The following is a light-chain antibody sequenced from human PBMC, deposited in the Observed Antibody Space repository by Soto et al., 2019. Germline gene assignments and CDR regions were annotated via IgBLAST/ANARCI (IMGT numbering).Light chain of an antibody. Sequence: QSVLTQSPSASASLGASVKLTCTLSSGHSSYAIAWHQQQPEKGPRYLMKLNSDGSHSKGDGIPDRFSGSSSGAERYLTISSLKSEEEADYYCQTWGTGIWVFGGGTKLTVL. CDR1: SGHSSYA. J-gene: IGLJ3*02. CDR3: QTWGTGIWV. CDR2: LNSDGSH. V-gene: IGLV4-69*01.